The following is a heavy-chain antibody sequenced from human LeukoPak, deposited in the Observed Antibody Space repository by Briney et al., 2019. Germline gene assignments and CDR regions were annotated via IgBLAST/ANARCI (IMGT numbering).Heavy chain of an antibody. CDR3: AREGPSFGPSYYFDY. Sequence: SETLSLTCTVSGGSISSYYWSWIRQPAGKGLEWIGYIYYSGSTNYNPSLKSRVTISVDTSKNQFSLKLSSVTAADTAVYYCAREGPSFGPSYYFDYWGQGTLVTVSS. CDR2: IYYSGST. J-gene: IGHJ4*02. V-gene: IGHV4-59*01. CDR1: GGSISSYY. D-gene: IGHD2-2*01.